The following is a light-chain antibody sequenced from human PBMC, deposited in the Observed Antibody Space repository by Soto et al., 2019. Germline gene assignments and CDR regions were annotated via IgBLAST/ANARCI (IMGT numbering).Light chain of an antibody. CDR2: EVS. J-gene: IGLJ2*01. CDR3: SSYTSSSTQV. Sequence: QSALTQPASVSGSPGQSITISCTGTSSDVGGYNYVSWYQQHPGKAPKLMIYEVSNQPSGVSNRFSGSKSGNTSSLTISGLQAEDEADYYCSSYTSSSTQVFGGGTNLTVL. CDR1: SSDVGGYNY. V-gene: IGLV2-14*01.